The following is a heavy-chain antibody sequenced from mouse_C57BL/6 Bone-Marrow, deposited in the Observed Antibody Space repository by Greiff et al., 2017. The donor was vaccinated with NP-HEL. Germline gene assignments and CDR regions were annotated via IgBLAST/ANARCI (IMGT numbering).Heavy chain of an antibody. Sequence: EVQLVESGGGLVQSGRSLRLSCATSGFTFSDFYMEWVRQAPGKGLEWIAASRNKANDYTTEYSASVKGRFIVSRDTSQSILYLQMNALRAEDTAIYYCARRLSLLHDWYFDVWGTGTTVTVSS. D-gene: IGHD1-1*01. CDR2: SRNKANDYTT. CDR3: ARRLSLLHDWYFDV. CDR1: GFTFSDFY. V-gene: IGHV7-1*01. J-gene: IGHJ1*03.